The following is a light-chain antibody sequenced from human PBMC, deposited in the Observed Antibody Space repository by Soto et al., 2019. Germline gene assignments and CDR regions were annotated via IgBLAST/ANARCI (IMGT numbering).Light chain of an antibody. Sequence: QSALTQPASVSGSPGQSITISCTGTSSDVGSYNLVSWYQQHPGKAPKLMIYEGSKRPSGVSNRFSGSKSGNTASLTISGLQAEDEADYYCCSYAASSTFSYVFGTGTKVTVL. J-gene: IGLJ1*01. V-gene: IGLV2-23*03. CDR3: CSYAASSTFSYV. CDR2: EGS. CDR1: SSDVGSYNL.